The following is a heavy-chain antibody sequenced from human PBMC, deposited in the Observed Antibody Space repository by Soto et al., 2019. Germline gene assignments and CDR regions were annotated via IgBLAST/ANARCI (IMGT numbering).Heavy chain of an antibody. V-gene: IGHV1-18*01. CDR3: SREVNFYGLDV. Sequence: SKDSRYRFTCSARRWARQAPGQGLEWMGWISAYNGNTNYAQKLQGRVTMTRNTSTSTTYMELSSLRSEDTAVYYCSREVNFYGLDVWGQGTTVTVSS. CDR2: ISAYNGNT. J-gene: IGHJ6*02. CDR1: RYRFTCSA.